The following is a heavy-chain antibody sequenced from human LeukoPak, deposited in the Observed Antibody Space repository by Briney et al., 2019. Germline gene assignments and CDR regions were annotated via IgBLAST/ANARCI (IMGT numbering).Heavy chain of an antibody. D-gene: IGHD6-6*01. CDR2: IIPIFGTA. CDR1: GGTFSSYA. Sequence: ASVKVSCKASGGTFSSYAISWVRQAPGQGLEWMGRIIPIFGTANYAQKFQGRVTITTDESTSTVYMELSSLRSEDTAVYYCARIEYSSSSDAFDIWGQGTMVTVSS. J-gene: IGHJ3*02. CDR3: ARIEYSSSSDAFDI. V-gene: IGHV1-69*05.